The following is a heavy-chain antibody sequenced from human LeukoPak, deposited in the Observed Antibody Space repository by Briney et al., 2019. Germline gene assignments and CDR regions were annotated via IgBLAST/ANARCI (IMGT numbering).Heavy chain of an antibody. CDR1: GFTFSSYW. D-gene: IGHD6-13*01. J-gene: IGHJ4*02. V-gene: IGHV4-4*02. CDR2: IYYSGST. Sequence: GSLRLSCAASGFTFSSYWMSWVRQAPGKGLEWIGSIYYSGSTYYNPSLKSRVTISVDTSKNQFSLKLSSVTAADTAVYYCARDFGIAAAGNPGVFDYWGQGTLVTVSS. CDR3: ARDFGIAAAGNPGVFDY.